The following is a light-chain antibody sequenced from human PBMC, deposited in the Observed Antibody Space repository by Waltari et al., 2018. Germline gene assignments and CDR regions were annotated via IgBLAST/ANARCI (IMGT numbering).Light chain of an antibody. CDR2: DTA. Sequence: SCRASQSVSYYYTWYQQRPGAAPRLLSADTAHRATGIPDRFSGSGSETDFTLTISSLEPEDFAVYYCQQRRNWPLTFGGGTKVEIK. CDR1: QSVSYY. V-gene: IGKV3-11*01. CDR3: QQRRNWPLT. J-gene: IGKJ4*01.